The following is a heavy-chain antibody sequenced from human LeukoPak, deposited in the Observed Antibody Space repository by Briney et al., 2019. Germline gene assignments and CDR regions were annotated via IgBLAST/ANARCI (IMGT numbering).Heavy chain of an antibody. V-gene: IGHV4-59*08. CDR2: IYYSGST. J-gene: IGHJ5*02. CDR3: ARHPRTKNSWFDP. Sequence: SETLSLTCTVSGGSISSYYWSWIRQPPGKGLEWIGYIYYSGSTNYNPSFKSRVTISVDTSKNQFSLKLSSVTAADTAVYYCARHPRTKNSWFDPWGQGTLVTVSS. CDR1: GGSISSYY.